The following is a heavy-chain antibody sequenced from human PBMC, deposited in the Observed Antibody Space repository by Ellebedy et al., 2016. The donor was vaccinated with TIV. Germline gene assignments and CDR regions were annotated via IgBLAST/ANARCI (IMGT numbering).Heavy chain of an antibody. Sequence: GGSLRLXXGASGFTFSIACMTWVRQAPGKGLEWVATIDFSGTGTYYADSVKGRFIISRDNTKNLVFLQMNSLGVEDTAVYYCARDGSEWSRDHWGQGTLVTVSS. J-gene: IGHJ4*02. V-gene: IGHV3-21*06. CDR1: GFTFSIAC. CDR2: IDFSGTGT. D-gene: IGHD3-3*01. CDR3: ARDGSEWSRDH.